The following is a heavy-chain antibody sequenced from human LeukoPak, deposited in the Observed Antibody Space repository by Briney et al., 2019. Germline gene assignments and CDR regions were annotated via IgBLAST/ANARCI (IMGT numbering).Heavy chain of an antibody. D-gene: IGHD3-22*01. CDR1: GGTFSSYA. CDR2: IIPIFGTA. V-gene: IGHV1-69*13. CDR3: ARESTDYYDSSGYYYGPVY. Sequence: ASVKVSCKASGGTFSSYAISWVRQAPGQGLEGMGGIIPIFGTASYAQNFQGRVTITADESTSTAYMELSNLRSEDTAVYYCARESTDYYDSSGYYYGPVYWGQGTLVTVSS. J-gene: IGHJ4*02.